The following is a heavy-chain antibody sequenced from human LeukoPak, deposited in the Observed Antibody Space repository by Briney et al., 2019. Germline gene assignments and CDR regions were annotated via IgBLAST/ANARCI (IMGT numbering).Heavy chain of an antibody. CDR2: IYYTGT. Sequence: SETLSLTCTVSGGSVTDYYWSWIRQSPGKGLEWIGYIYYTGTSYNPALKSRVTISADTSKNQFSLKLISVTAADTAVYYCASRKLGNDYWGQGTLVTVSS. J-gene: IGHJ4*02. CDR3: ASRKLGNDY. V-gene: IGHV4-59*02. CDR1: GGSVTDYY. D-gene: IGHD7-27*01.